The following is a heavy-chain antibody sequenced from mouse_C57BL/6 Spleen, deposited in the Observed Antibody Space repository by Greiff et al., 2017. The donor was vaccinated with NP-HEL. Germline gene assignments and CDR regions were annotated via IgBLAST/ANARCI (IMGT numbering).Heavy chain of an antibody. CDR2: IHPSDSDT. Sequence: QVQLQQPGAELVKPGASVKVSCKASGYTFTSYWMHWVKQRPGQGLEWIGRIHPSDSDTNYNQKFKGKATLTVDKSSSTAYMQLSSLTSADSAVYYCAIEGDYDGAWFAYWGQGTLVTVSA. CDR1: GYTFTSYW. CDR3: AIEGDYDGAWFAY. V-gene: IGHV1-74*01. J-gene: IGHJ3*01. D-gene: IGHD2-4*01.